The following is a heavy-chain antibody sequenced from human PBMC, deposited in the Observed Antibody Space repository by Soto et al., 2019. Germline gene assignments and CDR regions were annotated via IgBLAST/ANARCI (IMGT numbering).Heavy chain of an antibody. Sequence: GGSLRLSCAACGFTFSSYSMSWVRQAPWKGLEWVSAISGSGGSTYYADSVKGRFTISRDNSKNTLYLQMNSLRAEDTAVYYCAKDSVGRWLHDHDAFDIFGQGTMVT. V-gene: IGHV3-23*01. CDR2: ISGSGGST. J-gene: IGHJ3*02. CDR3: AKDSVGRWLHDHDAFDI. CDR1: GFTFSSYS. D-gene: IGHD6-19*01.